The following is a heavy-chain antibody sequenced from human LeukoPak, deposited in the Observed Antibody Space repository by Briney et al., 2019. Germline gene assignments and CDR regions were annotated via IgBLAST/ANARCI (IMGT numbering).Heavy chain of an antibody. Sequence: GGSLRLSCAASGFTFSSYGMHWVRQAPGKGLEWVAVIWYDGSNKYYADSVKGRFTISRDNSKNTLYLQMNSLRAEDTAVYYCAKPQGNDYYFDYWGQGTLVAVSS. CDR2: IWYDGSNK. J-gene: IGHJ4*02. D-gene: IGHD1-1*01. V-gene: IGHV3-33*06. CDR3: AKPQGNDYYFDY. CDR1: GFTFSSYG.